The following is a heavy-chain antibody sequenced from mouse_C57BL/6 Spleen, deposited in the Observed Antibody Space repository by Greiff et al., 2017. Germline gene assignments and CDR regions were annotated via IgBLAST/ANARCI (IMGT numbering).Heavy chain of an antibody. J-gene: IGHJ1*03. CDR2: IRSKSNNYAT. CDR3: VRDYYGSSYWYFDV. D-gene: IGHD1-1*01. Sequence: VPGVESGGGLVQPKGSLKLSCAASGFRFNTYAMNWVRQAPGKGLEWVARIRSKSNNYATYYADSVKDRFTISRDDSESMLYLQMNNLKTEDTAMYYCVRDYYGSSYWYFDVWGTVTTVTVSS. CDR1: GFRFNTYA. V-gene: IGHV10-1*01.